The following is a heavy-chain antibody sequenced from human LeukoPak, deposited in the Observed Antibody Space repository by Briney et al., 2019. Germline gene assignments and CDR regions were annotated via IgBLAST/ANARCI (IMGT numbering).Heavy chain of an antibody. CDR3: ARWDYYDSSGYDY. D-gene: IGHD3-22*01. CDR2: IYYSGST. V-gene: IGHV4-61*08. CDR1: GGSISSGGYY. Sequence: SQTLSLTCTVSGGSISSGGYYWSWIRQPPGKGLEWIGYIYYSGSTNYNPSLKSRVTISVDTSKNQFSLKLSSVTAADTAVYYCARWDYYDSSGYDYWGQGTLVTVSS. J-gene: IGHJ4*02.